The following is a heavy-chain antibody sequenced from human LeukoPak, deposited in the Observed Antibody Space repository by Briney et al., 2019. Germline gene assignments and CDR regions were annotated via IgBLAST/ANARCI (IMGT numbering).Heavy chain of an antibody. CDR1: GGSFSGYY. CDR2: INHSGST. D-gene: IGHD2-2*01. V-gene: IGHV4-34*09. Sequence: SETLSLTCAVYGGSFSGYYWSWIRQPPGKGLEWIGEINHSGSTYYNPSLKSRVTISVDTSKNQFSLKLSSVTAADTAVYYCARVLVPATNNWFDPWGQGTLVTVSS. J-gene: IGHJ5*02. CDR3: ARVLVPATNNWFDP.